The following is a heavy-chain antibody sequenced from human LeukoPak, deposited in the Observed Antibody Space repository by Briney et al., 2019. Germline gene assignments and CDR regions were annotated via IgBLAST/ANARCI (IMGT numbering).Heavy chain of an antibody. Sequence: GASVKVSCKASVYTFTSYGISWLRQAPGQGLEWMGWISAYNGNTNYAQKLEGRVTMTTDTSTSTAYMELRSLRSDDTAVYYCARDGDYYGSGSPFDYWGQGNLVTVSS. CDR3: ARDGDYYGSGSPFDY. V-gene: IGHV1-18*01. D-gene: IGHD3-10*01. CDR1: VYTFTSYG. J-gene: IGHJ4*02. CDR2: ISAYNGNT.